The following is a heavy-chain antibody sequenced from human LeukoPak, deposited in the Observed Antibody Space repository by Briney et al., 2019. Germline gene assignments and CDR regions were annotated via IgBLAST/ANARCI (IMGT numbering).Heavy chain of an antibody. J-gene: IGHJ4*02. CDR3: ARALAPYGSGSYAFDY. V-gene: IGHV1-46*01. Sequence: ASVTVSCKASGYTFTSYYMHWVRQAPGQGLEWMGIINPSGGTRTYAQKFQGRVTMTRDTSTSTIYMELISLRSEDTAVYYCARALAPYGSGSYAFDYWGQGTLVTVSS. D-gene: IGHD3-10*01. CDR1: GYTFTSYY. CDR2: INPSGGTR.